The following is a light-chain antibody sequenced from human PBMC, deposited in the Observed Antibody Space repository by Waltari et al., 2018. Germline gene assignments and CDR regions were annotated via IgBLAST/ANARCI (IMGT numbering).Light chain of an antibody. CDR2: GVD. V-gene: IGLV2-14*01. J-gene: IGLJ2*01. CDR3: SSYTSTSTLVL. CDR1: SSDVGGYND. Sequence: QSALTQPASVSGSPGQSITISCTGTSSDVGGYNDVSWYQQHPDNAPKLIISGVDNRPSGISNRFSGFKSGDTAYLTISGLQAEDEADYYCSSYTSTSTLVLFGGGTKLTVL.